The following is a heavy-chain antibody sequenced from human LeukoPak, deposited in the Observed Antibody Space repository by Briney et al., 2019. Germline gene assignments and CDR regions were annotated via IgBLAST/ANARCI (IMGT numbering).Heavy chain of an antibody. CDR2: IYYSGST. CDR3: ARLGYCSSTSCFPL. CDR1: GGSISSYY. D-gene: IGHD2-2*03. Sequence: SETLSLTCTVSGGSISSYYWSWIRQPPGKGLEWIGYIYYSGSTNYNPSLKSRVTISVDTSKNQFSLKLSSVTAADTAVYYCARLGYCSSTSCFPLWGQGTLVTVSS. V-gene: IGHV4-59*12. J-gene: IGHJ4*02.